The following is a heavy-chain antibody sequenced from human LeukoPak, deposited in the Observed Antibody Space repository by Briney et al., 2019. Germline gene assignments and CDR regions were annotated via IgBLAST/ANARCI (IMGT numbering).Heavy chain of an antibody. CDR2: ISSSSSYI. CDR1: GFTFSSYS. D-gene: IGHD2-15*01. J-gene: IGHJ3*02. Sequence: GGSLRLSCAASGFTFSSYSMNWVRQAPGKGLEWVSSISSSSSYIYYADSVKGRFTISRDNAKNSLYLQMNSLRAEDTAVYYCAREGVSDVVVVAVTPSAFDIWGQGTMVTVSS. CDR3: AREGVSDVVVVAVTPSAFDI. V-gene: IGHV3-21*01.